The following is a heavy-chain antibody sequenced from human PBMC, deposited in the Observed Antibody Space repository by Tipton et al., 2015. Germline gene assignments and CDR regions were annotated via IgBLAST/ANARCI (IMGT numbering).Heavy chain of an antibody. CDR3: ARHSGSYQSYYYYYGMDV. D-gene: IGHD1-26*01. CDR1: GGSISSSSSY. V-gene: IGHV4-39*01. CDR2: IYYDGST. J-gene: IGHJ6*02. Sequence: TLSLTCTVSGGSISSSSSYWGWIRQPPGKGLEWIGSIYYDGSTYYNPSLKSRVTISVDTSKNQFSLKLSSVTAADTAVYYCARHSGSYQSYYYYYGMDVWGQGTTVTVSS.